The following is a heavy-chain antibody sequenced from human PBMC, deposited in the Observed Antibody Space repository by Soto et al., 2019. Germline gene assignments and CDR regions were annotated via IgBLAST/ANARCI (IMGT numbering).Heavy chain of an antibody. CDR2: IRSKAYGGTT. D-gene: IGHD3-10*01. J-gene: IGHJ4*02. CDR3: LGSGILNDY. CDR1: GFTFGDYA. Sequence: GGSLRLSCTASGFTFGDYAMSWFRQAPWKGLEWVGFIRSKAYGGTTEYAASVKGRFTISRDDSKSIAYLQMNSLKTEDTAVYYCLGSGILNDYWGQGTLVTVSS. V-gene: IGHV3-49*03.